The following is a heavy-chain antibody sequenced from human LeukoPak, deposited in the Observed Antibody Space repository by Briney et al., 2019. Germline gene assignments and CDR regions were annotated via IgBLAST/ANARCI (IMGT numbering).Heavy chain of an antibody. CDR2: INPNSGGT. V-gene: IGHV1-2*02. Sequence: ASVKVSCKASGYTFTGYYMHWVRQAPGQGLEWMGWINPNSGGTNYAQKFQGRVTMTRDTSISTAYMELSRLRSDDTAVYYCATGYSSDPGSYYYMDVWGKGTTVTVSS. J-gene: IGHJ6*03. CDR3: ATGYSSDPGSYYYMDV. CDR1: GYTFTGYY. D-gene: IGHD6-19*01.